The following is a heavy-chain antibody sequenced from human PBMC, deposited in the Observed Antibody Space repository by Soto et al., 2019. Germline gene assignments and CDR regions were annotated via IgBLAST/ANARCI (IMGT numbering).Heavy chain of an antibody. D-gene: IGHD2-2*01. V-gene: IGHV1-8*01. Sequence: QVQLVQSGAEVKKPGASVKVSCKASGYTFSSYDINWVRQATGQGPEWMGWMNPSSGNTGYAQKIQGRVTLSRNTSISTAYMELSSLRSDDTAVYYCARDRYCRRTDCSRGGYNWFDPWGQGTLVTVSS. CDR1: GYTFSSYD. CDR3: ARDRYCRRTDCSRGGYNWFDP. CDR2: MNPSSGNT. J-gene: IGHJ5*02.